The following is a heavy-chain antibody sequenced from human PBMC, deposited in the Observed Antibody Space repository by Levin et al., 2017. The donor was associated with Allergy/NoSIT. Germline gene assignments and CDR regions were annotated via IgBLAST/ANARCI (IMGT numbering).Heavy chain of an antibody. CDR3: ARHSARSEWLYAFDI. D-gene: IGHD6-19*01. Sequence: SQTLSLTCTVSGGSISSSSYYWGWIRQPPGKGLEWIGSIYYSGSTYYNPSLKSRVTISVDTSKNQFSLKLSSVTAADTAVYYCARHSARSEWLYAFDIWGQGTMVTVSS. CDR2: IYYSGST. V-gene: IGHV4-39*01. J-gene: IGHJ3*02. CDR1: GGSISSSSYY.